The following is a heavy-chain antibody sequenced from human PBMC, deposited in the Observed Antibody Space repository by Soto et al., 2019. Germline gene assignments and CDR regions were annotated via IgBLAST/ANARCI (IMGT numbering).Heavy chain of an antibody. CDR1: GGSISSGDYY. CDR3: ASSRALHDYVWGSYRYGNYFDY. J-gene: IGHJ4*02. D-gene: IGHD3-16*02. CDR2: ISNIGST. Sequence: SETLSLTCTVSGGSISSGDYYWNWIRQPPGKGLEWIGYISNIGSTYYNPSLRSRITISVDTSKSQFSLKLSSVTAADTAMYYCASSRALHDYVWGSYRYGNYFDYWGQGTLVTVSS. V-gene: IGHV4-30-4*01.